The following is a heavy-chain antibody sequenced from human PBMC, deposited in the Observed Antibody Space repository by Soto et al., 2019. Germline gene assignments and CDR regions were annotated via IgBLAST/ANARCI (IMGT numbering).Heavy chain of an antibody. Sequence: QVQLQESGPGLVKPSGTLSLTCAVSGDSISNSRWWTWVRQPPGKGLEWIGDIFHSGDTNYNPSLKSRGGMSVDKAQNQFCLKVSSVTAADTAVYYCAYRTGWYRDGGWGQGTLVTVSS. CDR3: AYRTGWYRDGG. J-gene: IGHJ3*01. V-gene: IGHV4-4*02. CDR2: IFHSGDT. CDR1: GDSISNSRW. D-gene: IGHD2-15*01.